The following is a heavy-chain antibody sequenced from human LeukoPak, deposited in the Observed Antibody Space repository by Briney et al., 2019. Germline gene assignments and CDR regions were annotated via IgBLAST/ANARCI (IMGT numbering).Heavy chain of an antibody. Sequence: SGGSLRPSCAASGFTFSTYGMHWVRQAPGKGLEWVAVISYDGSNKYYGDSAKGRFIISRDNSKNTLYLQMNSLRAEDTAVYYCAKILYYYDSRGFEDYWGQGTLVTVSS. CDR2: ISYDGSNK. CDR3: AKILYYYDSRGFEDY. J-gene: IGHJ4*02. V-gene: IGHV3-30*18. CDR1: GFTFSTYG. D-gene: IGHD3-22*01.